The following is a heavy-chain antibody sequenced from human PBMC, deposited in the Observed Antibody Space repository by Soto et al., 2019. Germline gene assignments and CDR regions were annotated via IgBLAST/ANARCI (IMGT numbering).Heavy chain of an antibody. J-gene: IGHJ4*02. CDR2: ISAHNGNT. CDR3: ARPSSDYGDWGWSLAY. D-gene: IGHD4-17*01. Sequence: QVQLVQSGAEVKNPGASGTVSCKASGYTFTGYAISWVRPAPGQGLEWMGWISAHNGNTNFAQKFQGRVTMTTDTSTSTAYMELRSLRSADTAVYYCARPSSDYGDWGWSLAYWGQGTLVTVSS. V-gene: IGHV1-18*01. CDR1: GYTFTGYA.